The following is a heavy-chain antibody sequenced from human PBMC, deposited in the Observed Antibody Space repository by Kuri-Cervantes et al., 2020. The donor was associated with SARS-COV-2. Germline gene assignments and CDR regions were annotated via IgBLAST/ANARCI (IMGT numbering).Heavy chain of an antibody. Sequence: GGSLRLSCAASGFTFSNYAMYWVRQAPGKGLEYVSAISSNGDSTYYADSVKGRFTISRGNAKNSLYLQMNSLRAEDTAVYYCARDVLLWFREYKGKFDYWGQGTLVTVSS. CDR2: ISSNGDST. J-gene: IGHJ4*02. V-gene: IGHV3-64*02. CDR1: GFTFSNYA. D-gene: IGHD3-10*01. CDR3: ARDVLLWFREYKGKFDY.